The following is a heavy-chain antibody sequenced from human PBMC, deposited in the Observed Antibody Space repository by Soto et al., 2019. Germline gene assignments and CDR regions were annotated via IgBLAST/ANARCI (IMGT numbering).Heavy chain of an antibody. Sequence: SQTLSLTCAISGDSVSSNSAAWNWIRQSPSRGPEWLGRTYYRSKWYNDYAVSVKSRITINPDTSKNQFSLQLNSVTPEDTAVYYCAREIAAAGRNYYYYGMDVWGQGTTVTVSS. CDR1: GDSVSSNSAA. CDR2: TYYRSKWYN. V-gene: IGHV6-1*01. J-gene: IGHJ6*02. D-gene: IGHD6-13*01. CDR3: AREIAAAGRNYYYYGMDV.